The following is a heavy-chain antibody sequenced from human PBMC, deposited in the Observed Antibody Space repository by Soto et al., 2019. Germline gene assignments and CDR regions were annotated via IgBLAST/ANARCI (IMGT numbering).Heavy chain of an antibody. CDR2: ISSSSSTI. V-gene: IGHV3-48*01. CDR1: GFTFSSYS. D-gene: IGHD6-13*01. Sequence: GGSLRLSCAASGFTFSSYSMNWVRQAPGKGLEWVSYISSSSSTIYYADSVKGRFTISRDNAKNSLYLQMNSLRAEYTAVYYCARDPGIAAAGTVPYYYYMDVWGKGTTVTVSS. CDR3: ARDPGIAAAGTVPYYYYMDV. J-gene: IGHJ6*03.